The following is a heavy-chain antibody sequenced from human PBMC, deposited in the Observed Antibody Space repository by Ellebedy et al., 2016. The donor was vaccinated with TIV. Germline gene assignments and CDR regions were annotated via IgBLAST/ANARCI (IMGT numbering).Heavy chain of an antibody. CDR3: ARAYGSGSYGKGMDV. CDR2: INTDGRTI. Sequence: GESLKIPCAASGFTFSSYWMHWVRQAPGKGLVWVSRINTDGRTIDYADSVKGRFTISRDNAKNSLYLQMNSLRAEDTAVYYCARAYGSGSYGKGMDVWGQGTTVTVSS. J-gene: IGHJ6*02. CDR1: GFTFSSYW. V-gene: IGHV3-74*01. D-gene: IGHD3-10*01.